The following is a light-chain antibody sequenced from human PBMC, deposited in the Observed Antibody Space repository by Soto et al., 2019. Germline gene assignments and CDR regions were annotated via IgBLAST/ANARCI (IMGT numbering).Light chain of an antibody. CDR3: PQYGSSPIT. J-gene: IGKJ4*01. CDR1: QSVRSSF. V-gene: IGKV3-20*01. Sequence: EIVLTQSPGTLSLSPGERATLSCRASQSVRSSFLAWYQQKPGQAPRLLIYGASSRATGIPDRFSGSGSGKNFTLTISRLDPEDVAVYYCPQYGSSPITFGGGTKVETK. CDR2: GAS.